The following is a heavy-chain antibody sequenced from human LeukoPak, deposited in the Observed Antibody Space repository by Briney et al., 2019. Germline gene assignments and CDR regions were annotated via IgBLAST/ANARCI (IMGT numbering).Heavy chain of an antibody. CDR1: GFTFSSYW. CDR2: IREDGNEK. D-gene: IGHD5-24*01. CDR3: ARAGEMATIPDY. V-gene: IGHV3-7*01. Sequence: GGSLRLSCSASGFTFSSYWMSWVRQTTGKGLECVAKIREDGNEKFYVDSVKGRFTISRDNAKNSLYLQMNSLRAEDTAVYYCARAGEMATIPDYWGQGTLVTVSS. J-gene: IGHJ4*02.